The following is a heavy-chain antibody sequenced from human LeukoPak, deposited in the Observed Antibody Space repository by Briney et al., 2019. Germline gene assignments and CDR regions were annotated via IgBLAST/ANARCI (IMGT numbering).Heavy chain of an antibody. CDR3: TTPPD. Sequence: NPGGSLRLSCEASGITTSSAWMSWVRQPPGKGFEYVARLKSDSDGGATDHAAPVKGRFTISRDDSKNTLYLQMNSLTIEDTAVYYCTTPPDWGQGTLVTVSP. V-gene: IGHV3-15*01. CDR2: LKSDSDGGAT. J-gene: IGHJ4*02. CDR1: GITTSSAW.